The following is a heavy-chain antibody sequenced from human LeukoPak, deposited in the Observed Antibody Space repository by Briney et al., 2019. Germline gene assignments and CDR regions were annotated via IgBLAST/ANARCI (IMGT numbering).Heavy chain of an antibody. CDR2: IDHSGST. CDR1: GGSFSSYY. Sequence: SETLSLTCTVSGGSFSSYYWTWIRQPPGKGLEWIGYIDHSGSTNYNPSLKSRVSISSDTSKNQFSLELSSVTAADTAVYYCAKGPLLWDWGQGTLVTVSS. D-gene: IGHD2/OR15-2a*01. CDR3: AKGPLLWD. J-gene: IGHJ4*02. V-gene: IGHV4-59*01.